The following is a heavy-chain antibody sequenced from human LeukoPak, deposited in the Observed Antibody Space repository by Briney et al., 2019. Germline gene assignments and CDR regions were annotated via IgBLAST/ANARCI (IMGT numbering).Heavy chain of an antibody. Sequence: SQTLSLTCAVYSGSFSGYYSSWIRHPPGRGLEWIGEINNSGRTNYNPSLKSRVTISVDTSKNQFSLKLSSVTAADTAVYYCARALRYCSSTSCYTVYFDYWGQGTLVTVSS. CDR2: INNSGRT. D-gene: IGHD2-2*02. CDR1: SGSFSGYY. J-gene: IGHJ4*02. V-gene: IGHV4-34*01. CDR3: ARALRYCSSTSCYTVYFDY.